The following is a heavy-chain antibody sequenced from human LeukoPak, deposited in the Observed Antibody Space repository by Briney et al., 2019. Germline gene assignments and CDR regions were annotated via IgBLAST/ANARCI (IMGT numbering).Heavy chain of an antibody. CDR1: GFTVSSNY. J-gene: IGHJ6*02. Sequence: PGGSLRLSCAVSGFTVSSNYMTWVRQAPGKGLEWVSVIYSGGSIYYADSVKGRFTISRDISKNTVDLQLNSLRAEDTAVYYCARRGGHYGMDVWGQGTTVTVSS. V-gene: IGHV3-53*01. D-gene: IGHD3-16*01. CDR2: IYSGGSI. CDR3: ARRGGHYGMDV.